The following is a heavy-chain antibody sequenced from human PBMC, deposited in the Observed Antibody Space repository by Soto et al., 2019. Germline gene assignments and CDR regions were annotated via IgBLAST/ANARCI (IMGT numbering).Heavy chain of an antibody. CDR2: IYYSGST. CDR1: GSPVSSGSYY. Sequence: SETLSLTCTVSGSPVSSGSYYWSWIRQPPGKGLEWIGYIYYSGSTNYNPSLKSRVTISVDTSKNQFSLKLSSVTAADTAVYYCARAFSSGWLDYWGQGTLVTVSS. V-gene: IGHV4-61*01. CDR3: ARAFSSGWLDY. J-gene: IGHJ4*02. D-gene: IGHD6-19*01.